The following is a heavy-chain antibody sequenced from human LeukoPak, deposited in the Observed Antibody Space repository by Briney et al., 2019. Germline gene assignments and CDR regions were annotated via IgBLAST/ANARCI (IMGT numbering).Heavy chain of an antibody. Sequence: GASVKVSCKASVYTYTSYAISWVRQAPGQGLEWMGGIIPIFGTANYAQKFQGRVTITADKSTSTAYMELSSLRSEDTAVYYCARSHIVVVTAAYNWFDPWGQGTLVTVSS. CDR1: VYTYTSYA. CDR3: ARSHIVVVTAAYNWFDP. J-gene: IGHJ5*02. CDR2: IIPIFGTA. D-gene: IGHD2-21*02. V-gene: IGHV1-69*06.